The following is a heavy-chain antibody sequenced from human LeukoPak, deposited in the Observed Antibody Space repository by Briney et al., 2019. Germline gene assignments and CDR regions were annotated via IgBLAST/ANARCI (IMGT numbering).Heavy chain of an antibody. CDR1: GYTFTGYY. V-gene: IGHV1-2*02. J-gene: IGHJ5*02. D-gene: IGHD3-16*01. CDR2: INPKNGGS. Sequence: GASVKVSCKASGYTFTGYYIHWVRQAPGQGLEWMGWINPKNGGSNYAQKFQGRVTMTRDRSISTAYMELSRLTSDDTAVYYCARASFWESPINWFAPWGQGTLVTVSS. CDR3: ARASFWESPINWFAP.